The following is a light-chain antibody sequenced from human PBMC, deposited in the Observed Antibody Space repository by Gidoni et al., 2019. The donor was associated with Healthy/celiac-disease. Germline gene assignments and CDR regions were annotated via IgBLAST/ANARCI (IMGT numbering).Light chain of an antibody. V-gene: IGKV4-1*01. Sequence: DIVLTPSPDSLAVSLGETASINCKSSQSILYRSNYRNYLAWYQQKPGQPPRLLIYWASTRESGVPDRFSGSGSGTDFTLTISSLQAEDVAVYYCQQYYNTPFTFGPGTKVDIK. CDR2: WAS. CDR1: QSILYRSNYRNY. J-gene: IGKJ3*01. CDR3: QQYYNTPFT.